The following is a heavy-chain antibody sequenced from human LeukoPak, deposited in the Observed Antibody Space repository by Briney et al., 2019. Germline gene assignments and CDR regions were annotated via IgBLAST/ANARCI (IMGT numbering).Heavy chain of an antibody. Sequence: GGSLRLSCAASGFTFSSYGMHWVRQAPGKGLEWVAFIRYDGSNKYYADSVKGRFTISRDNAKNSLYLQMNSLRAEDTAVYYCARDLVTLYAFDIWGQGTMVTVSS. V-gene: IGHV3-30*02. D-gene: IGHD2-21*02. CDR3: ARDLVTLYAFDI. CDR2: IRYDGSNK. J-gene: IGHJ3*02. CDR1: GFTFSSYG.